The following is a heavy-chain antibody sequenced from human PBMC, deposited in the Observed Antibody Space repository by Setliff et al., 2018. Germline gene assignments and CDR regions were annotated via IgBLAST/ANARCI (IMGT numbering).Heavy chain of an antibody. CDR2: FYYSGST. Sequence: SETLSLTCTVSGGSISSSYYYWGWIRQPPGKGLEWIGSFYYSGSTYYNPSLKSRVTISVDTSKNQFSLKLNSVTAADTAVYYCAAPDYGGNSWSFDYWGQGTLVTVSS. CDR3: AAPDYGGNSWSFDY. J-gene: IGHJ4*02. D-gene: IGHD4-17*01. CDR1: GGSISSSYYY. V-gene: IGHV4-39*07.